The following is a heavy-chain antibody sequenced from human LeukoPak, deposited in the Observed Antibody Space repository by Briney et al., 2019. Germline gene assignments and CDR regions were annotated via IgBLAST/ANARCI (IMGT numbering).Heavy chain of an antibody. V-gene: IGHV3-48*02. D-gene: IGHD6-13*01. CDR2: ISSSGSTI. J-gene: IGHJ4*02. CDR1: GFTVSSNY. CDR3: ARRIAAAVDY. Sequence: GGSLRLSCAASGFTVSSNYMSWVRQAPGRGLEWISYISSSGSTIYYADSVKGRFTISRDNAKNSLYLQMSSLRDEDTAVYYCARRIAAAVDYWGQGTLVTVSS.